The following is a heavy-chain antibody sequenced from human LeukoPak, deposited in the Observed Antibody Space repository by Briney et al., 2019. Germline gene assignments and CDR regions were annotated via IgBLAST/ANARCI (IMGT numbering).Heavy chain of an antibody. V-gene: IGHV3-30*04. J-gene: IGHJ4*02. CDR1: GFTFSGYP. CDR2: ISYDGSNK. CDR3: AKDTMVRGVEYYFDY. Sequence: GGSLRLSCAASGFTFSGYPIHWVRQAPGKGLEWVAVISYDGSNKYYADSVKGRFTISRDNSKNTLYLQMNSLRAEDTAVYYCAKDTMVRGVEYYFDYWGQGTLVTVSS. D-gene: IGHD3-10*01.